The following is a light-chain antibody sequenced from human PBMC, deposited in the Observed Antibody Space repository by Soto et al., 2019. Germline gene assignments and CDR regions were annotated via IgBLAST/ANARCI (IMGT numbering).Light chain of an antibody. CDR3: QQYGHSRTIT. Sequence: EIVLTQSPGTLSLSPGERATLSCRASQSVSSNYLAWYQQKPGQAPRLLIYGASSRATGIPDRFSGSGSGTDFTLTISRLEPEDFAVYYCQQYGHSRTITFGPGTKVDIK. V-gene: IGKV3-20*01. CDR1: QSVSSNY. J-gene: IGKJ3*01. CDR2: GAS.